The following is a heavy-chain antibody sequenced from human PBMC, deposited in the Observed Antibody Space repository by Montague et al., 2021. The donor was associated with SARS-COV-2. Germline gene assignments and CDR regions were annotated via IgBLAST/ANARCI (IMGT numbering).Heavy chain of an antibody. CDR2: ISSDGGVN. V-gene: IGHV3-30*04. CDR3: ARDSEQLPPGAFDI. CDR1: GFNFNSYP. D-gene: IGHD1/OR15-1a*01. J-gene: IGHJ3*02. Sequence: SLRLSCAASGFNFNSYPMHWVRQTPGKGLEWVAVISSDGGVNYSADSVKGRFTISRDNSKNTLFLEMHGLRAEDTAVYYCARDSEQLPPGAFDIWGQGTVVTVSS.